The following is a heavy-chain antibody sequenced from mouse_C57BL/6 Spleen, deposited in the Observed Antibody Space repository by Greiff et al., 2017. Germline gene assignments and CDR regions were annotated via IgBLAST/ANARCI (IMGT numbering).Heavy chain of an antibody. D-gene: IGHD1-2*01. J-gene: IGHJ4*01. CDR1: GFTFNTYA. CDR3: VRDALKGFKYYAMDY. CDR2: IRSKSSNYAT. V-gene: IGHV10-3*01. Sequence: EVMLVESGGGLVQPKGSLKLSCAASGFTFNTYAMHWVRQAPGKGLEWVARIRSKSSNYATYYADSVKDRFTISRDDSQSMLYLQMNNLKTEDTAMYYCVRDALKGFKYYAMDYWGQGTSVTVSS.